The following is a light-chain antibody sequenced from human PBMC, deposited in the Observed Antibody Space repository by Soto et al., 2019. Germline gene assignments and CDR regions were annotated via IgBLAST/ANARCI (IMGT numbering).Light chain of an antibody. Sequence: EIVMTQSPATLSVSPGERATLSCRASQSVNSNLAWYQQKPGQAPRLLIYYASTRATGIPVRFSGSGSGTEFTLTISSLQSEDFAVYYCQQYNDSPLTFGGGTKVDIK. CDR3: QQYNDSPLT. CDR2: YAS. CDR1: QSVNSN. V-gene: IGKV3-15*01. J-gene: IGKJ4*01.